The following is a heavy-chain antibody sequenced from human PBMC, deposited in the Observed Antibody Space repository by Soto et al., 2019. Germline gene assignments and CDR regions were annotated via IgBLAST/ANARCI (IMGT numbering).Heavy chain of an antibody. Sequence: SVTLSLAASASTFTSNYISWLWQAPGPGLEWVSVIYSGGSTYYADSVKGRFTISRDNSKNTLYLQMNSLRAEDTAVYYCAKARSYYGSGTPRADAFDIWGQGTMVTVSS. D-gene: IGHD3-10*01. CDR1: ASTFTSNY. J-gene: IGHJ3*02. V-gene: IGHV3-53*01. CDR3: AKARSYYGSGTPRADAFDI. CDR2: IYSGGST.